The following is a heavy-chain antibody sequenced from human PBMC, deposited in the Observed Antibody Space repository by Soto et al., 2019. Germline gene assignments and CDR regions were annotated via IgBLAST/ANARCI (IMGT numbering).Heavy chain of an antibody. V-gene: IGHV1-18*01. Sequence: ASVKVSCKASGYTFTSYGISWVRQAPGQGLEWMGWISAYNGNTNYAQKLQGRVTMTTDTSTSTAYMELRSLRSDDTAVYYCARDQQYYYDSSGYLEYWGQGTLVTVSS. CDR2: ISAYNGNT. D-gene: IGHD3-22*01. CDR1: GYTFTSYG. CDR3: ARDQQYYYDSSGYLEY. J-gene: IGHJ4*02.